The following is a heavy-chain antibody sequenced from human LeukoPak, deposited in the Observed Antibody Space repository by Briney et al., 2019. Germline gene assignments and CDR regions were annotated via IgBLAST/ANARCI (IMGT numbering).Heavy chain of an antibody. CDR2: IYHSGST. CDR1: GGSISTYY. Sequence: PSETLSLTCTVSGGSISTYYWSWIRQPPGKGLEWIGYIYHSGSTNYNPSLKSRVTISVDTSQNQFYLKLSSVTAADTAVYYCARNAETSGYYYGDYWGQGTQVTVSS. CDR3: ARNAETSGYYYGDY. J-gene: IGHJ4*02. D-gene: IGHD3-22*01. V-gene: IGHV4-59*01.